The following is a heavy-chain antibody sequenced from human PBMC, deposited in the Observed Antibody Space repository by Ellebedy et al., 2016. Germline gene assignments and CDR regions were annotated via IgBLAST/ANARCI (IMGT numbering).Heavy chain of an antibody. CDR1: GGSFSGYY. CDR2: IYYSGST. V-gene: IGHV4-34*01. Sequence: SETLSLTCAVYGGSFSGYYWSWIRQPPGKGLEWIGSIYYSGSTYYNPSLKSRVTISVDTSKNQFSLKLSSVTAADTAVYYCARDSLGSGSYYGSWFDPWGQGTLVTVSS. J-gene: IGHJ5*02. CDR3: ARDSLGSGSYYGSWFDP. D-gene: IGHD1-26*01.